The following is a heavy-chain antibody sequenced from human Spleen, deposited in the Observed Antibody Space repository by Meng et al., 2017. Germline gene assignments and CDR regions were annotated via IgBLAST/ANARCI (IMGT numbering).Heavy chain of an antibody. D-gene: IGHD6-19*01. Sequence: GESLKISCVASGGTFRNFWMTWVRQAPGKGLEWVANIKEDGSEKYYIDSVQGRFTISRDNAENSLYLQMNSLGAEDTAVYYCARCLAVSVHVFDIWGQGTMVNVSS. CDR1: GGTFRNFW. J-gene: IGHJ3*02. CDR3: ARCLAVSVHVFDI. V-gene: IGHV3-7*01. CDR2: IKEDGSEK.